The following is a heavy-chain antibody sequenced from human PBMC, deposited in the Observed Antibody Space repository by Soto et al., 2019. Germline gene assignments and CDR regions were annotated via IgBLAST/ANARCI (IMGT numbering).Heavy chain of an antibody. V-gene: IGHV4-30-2*01. J-gene: IGHJ6*02. D-gene: IGHD6-13*01. CDR3: ARRGSSWYYYYYGMDV. CDR2: IYHSGST. CDR1: GGSVSSGGYS. Sequence: SETLSLTCAVSGGSVSSGGYSWSWIRQPPGKGLEWIGYIYHSGSTYYNPSLKSRVTISVDKSKNQFSLKLSSVTAADTAVYYCARRGSSWYYYYYGMDVWGQGTTVTVSS.